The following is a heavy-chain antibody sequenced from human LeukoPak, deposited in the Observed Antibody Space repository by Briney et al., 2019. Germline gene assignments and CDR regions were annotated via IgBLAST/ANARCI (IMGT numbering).Heavy chain of an antibody. Sequence: GGSLRLSCAASGFTFSTYSMNWVRQAPGKGLEWVSYISSGSSIIYYADSVKGRFTVSRDNAKNSLYLQMNSLRGEDTAVYYCARDNTTVTTFDYWGQGTLVTVSS. J-gene: IGHJ4*02. D-gene: IGHD4-17*01. V-gene: IGHV3-48*01. CDR2: ISSGSSII. CDR1: GFTFSTYS. CDR3: ARDNTTVTTFDY.